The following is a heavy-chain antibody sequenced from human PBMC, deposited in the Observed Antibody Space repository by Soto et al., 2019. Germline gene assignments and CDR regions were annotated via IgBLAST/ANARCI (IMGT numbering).Heavy chain of an antibody. J-gene: IGHJ4*02. CDR2: IFHGGST. D-gene: IGHD1-26*01. V-gene: IGHV4-4*02. Sequence: SETLSLTCAVSGGSISSSYWWSWVRHPPGKGLEWIGEIFHGGSTNYNPSLKSRVTISVDKSKNQFSLKLSSVTAADTAVYYCARVLVRAPTPDCWGQGTLVTVSS. CDR1: GGSISSSYW. CDR3: ARVLVRAPTPDC.